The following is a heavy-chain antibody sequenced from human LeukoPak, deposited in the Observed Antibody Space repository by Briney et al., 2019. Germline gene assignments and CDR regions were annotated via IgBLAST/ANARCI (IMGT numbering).Heavy chain of an antibody. CDR1: GGSISSYY. V-gene: IGHV4-4*07. CDR2: IYTSGST. D-gene: IGHD2-2*01. Sequence: PSETLSLTCTVSGGSISSYYWSWIRQPAGKGLEWIGRIYTSGSTNYNPSLKSRVTMSVDTSKNQFSLKLSSVTAADTAVYYCARLGRYCSSTSCYYWFDPWGQGTLVTVSS. CDR3: ARLGRYCSSTSCYYWFDP. J-gene: IGHJ5*02.